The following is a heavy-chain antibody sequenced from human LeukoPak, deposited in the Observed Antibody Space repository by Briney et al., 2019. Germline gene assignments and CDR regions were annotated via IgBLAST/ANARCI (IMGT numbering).Heavy chain of an antibody. V-gene: IGHV3-23*01. D-gene: IGHD3-9*01. J-gene: IGHJ4*02. CDR2: ISGSGGST. CDR1: GFTFSSYG. CDR3: AKDFFSYYDILTGYYNSGYFDY. Sequence: PGGSLRLSCAASGFTFSSYGMSWVRQAPGKGLEWVSAISGSGGSTYYADSVKGRFTISRDNSKNTLYLQMNSLRAGDTAVYYCAKDFFSYYDILTGYYNSGYFDYWGQGTLVTVSS.